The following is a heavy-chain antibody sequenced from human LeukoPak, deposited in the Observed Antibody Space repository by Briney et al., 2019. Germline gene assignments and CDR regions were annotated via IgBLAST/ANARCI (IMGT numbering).Heavy chain of an antibody. CDR1: GGTFSSYA. Sequence: PGASVKVSCKASGGTFSSYAISWVRQAPGQGLEWMGRIIPILGIANYAQKFQGRVTITADKSTSTAYMELSSLRSEDTAVYYCARARITIFGVAKYLYYYMDVWGKGTTVTVSS. CDR2: IIPILGIA. V-gene: IGHV1-69*04. D-gene: IGHD3-3*01. CDR3: ARARITIFGVAKYLYYYMDV. J-gene: IGHJ6*03.